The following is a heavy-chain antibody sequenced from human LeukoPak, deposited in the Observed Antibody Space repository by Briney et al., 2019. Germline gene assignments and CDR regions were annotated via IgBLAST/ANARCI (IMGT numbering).Heavy chain of an antibody. CDR1: GGSFSGYY. D-gene: IGHD2-2*01. CDR2: INHSGST. Sequence: SETLSLTCAVYGGSFSGYYWSWIRQPPGKGLEWIGEINHSGSTNSNPSLKSRVTISVDTSKNQFSLKLSSVTAADTAVYYCARLGSSAPSAIDYWGQGTLVTVSS. CDR3: ARLGSSAPSAIDY. J-gene: IGHJ4*02. V-gene: IGHV4-34*01.